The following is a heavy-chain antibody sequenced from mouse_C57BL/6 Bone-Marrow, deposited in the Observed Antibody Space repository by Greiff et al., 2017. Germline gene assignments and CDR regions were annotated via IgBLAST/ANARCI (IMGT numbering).Heavy chain of an antibody. CDR2: INPNNGGT. J-gene: IGHJ1*03. D-gene: IGHD2-4*01. CDR1: GYTFTDYN. V-gene: IGHV1-22*01. Sequence: EVQLQESGPELVKPGASVKMSCKASGYTFTDYNMHWVKQSHGKSLEWIGYINPNNGGTSYNQKFKGKATLTVNKSSSTAYMELRSLTSADSAVYYCSRDYDVLYWYFDVWGTGTTVTVSS. CDR3: SRDYDVLYWYFDV.